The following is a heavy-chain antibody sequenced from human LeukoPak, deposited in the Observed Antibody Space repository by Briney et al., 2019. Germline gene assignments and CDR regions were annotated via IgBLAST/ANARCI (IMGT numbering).Heavy chain of an antibody. J-gene: IGHJ4*02. D-gene: IGHD1-26*01. CDR1: GFTVSSNY. CDR2: IYSGGRT. Sequence: GGSLRRSCAASGFTVSSNYMSWVRQAPGKGLEWVSVIYSGGRTEYADSVKGRFTISRDNSKNTLYLQMNSLRAEDTAVYYCARESGSYYGVTLDYWGQGTLVTVSS. CDR3: ARESGSYYGVTLDY. V-gene: IGHV3-66*01.